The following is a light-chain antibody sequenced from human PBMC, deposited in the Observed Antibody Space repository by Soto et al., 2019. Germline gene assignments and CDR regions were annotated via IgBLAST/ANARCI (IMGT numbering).Light chain of an antibody. CDR1: QSISNW. J-gene: IGKJ1*01. CDR3: QQYNSYSRT. CDR2: DAS. V-gene: IGKV1-5*01. Sequence: DIRMTQSPSTLSAFVGDRVTITCRASQSISNWLAWYQQRPGKAPRLLIYDASSLESGVPSRFSGSGSGTEFTLTISSLQPDDFATYYCQQYNSYSRTFGQGTKVDIK.